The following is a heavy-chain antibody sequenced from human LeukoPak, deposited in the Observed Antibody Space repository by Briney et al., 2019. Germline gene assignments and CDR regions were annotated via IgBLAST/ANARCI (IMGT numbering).Heavy chain of an antibody. J-gene: IGHJ4*02. CDR2: IYYSGST. CDR3: ARHYGSGSYYPATLDY. D-gene: IGHD3-10*01. CDR1: GGSISSSSYY. Sequence: SETLSLTCTVSGGSISSSSYYWGWIRQPPGKGLEWIGSIYYSGSTYYNPSLKSRVTISVDTSKNQFSLKLSSVTAADTAVYYCARHYGSGSYYPATLDYWGQGTLVTVSS. V-gene: IGHV4-39*01.